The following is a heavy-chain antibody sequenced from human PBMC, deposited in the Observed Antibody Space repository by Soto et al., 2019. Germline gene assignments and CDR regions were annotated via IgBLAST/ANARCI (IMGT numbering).Heavy chain of an antibody. V-gene: IGHV3-23*01. CDR2: ISGSGGST. CDR3: AKGTSIVADYFDY. Sequence: XESLRLSCAASGFTFSSYAMSWVRQAPGKGLEWVSAISGSGGSTYYADSVKGRFTISRDNSKNTLYLQMNSLRAEDTAVYYCAKGTSIVADYFDYWGQGTLVTVSS. D-gene: IGHD3-22*01. J-gene: IGHJ4*02. CDR1: GFTFSSYA.